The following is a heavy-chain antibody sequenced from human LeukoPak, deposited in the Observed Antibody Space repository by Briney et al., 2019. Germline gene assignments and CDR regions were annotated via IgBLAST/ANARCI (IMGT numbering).Heavy chain of an antibody. Sequence: SETLSPTCTVSGGSISSYSRSWIRQPPGKGLEWVGYIYYSGSTNYNPSLKSRVTMSVDTSKNQFSLKLRFVTAADTAVYYCARESKSYDGSGFYHDYWGQGTLVAVSS. CDR3: ARESKSYDGSGFYHDY. CDR1: GGSISSYS. CDR2: IYYSGST. J-gene: IGHJ4*02. D-gene: IGHD3-22*01. V-gene: IGHV4-59*12.